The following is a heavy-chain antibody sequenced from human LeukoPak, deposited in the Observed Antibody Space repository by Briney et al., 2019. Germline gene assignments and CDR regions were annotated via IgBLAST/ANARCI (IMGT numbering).Heavy chain of an antibody. J-gene: IGHJ4*02. CDR1: GFTFSSYG. D-gene: IGHD3-22*01. CDR3: AKDHSYYYASSGYYDY. V-gene: IGHV3-33*06. CDR2: IWYHGRNQ. Sequence: GMSLRLSCTTSGFTFSSYGLHWVRQAPGKGLEWVADIWYHGRNQYYADSVKGRFTISRDNSKNTLYLQMNSLRAEDTAVYSCAKDHSYYYASSGYYDYWGQGTLVTVSS.